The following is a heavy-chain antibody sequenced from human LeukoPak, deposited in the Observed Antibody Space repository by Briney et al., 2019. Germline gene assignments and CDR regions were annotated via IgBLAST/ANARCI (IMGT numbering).Heavy chain of an antibody. V-gene: IGHV3-30-3*01. J-gene: IGHJ4*02. CDR2: ISYDGSNK. CDR1: GFTFSSYA. CDR3: ARATIAVAGTL. D-gene: IGHD6-19*01. Sequence: PGGSLRLSCAASGFTFSSYAMHWVRQAPGKGLEWVAVISYDGSNKYYADSVKGRFTISRDNSKNTLCLQMNSLRAEDTAVYYCARATIAVAGTLWGQGTLVTVSS.